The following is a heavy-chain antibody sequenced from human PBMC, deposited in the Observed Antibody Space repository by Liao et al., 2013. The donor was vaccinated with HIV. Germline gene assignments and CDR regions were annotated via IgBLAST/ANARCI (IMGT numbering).Heavy chain of an antibody. D-gene: IGHD6-19*01. CDR3: AREISGWLTYYYYMDV. CDR2: IYTSGST. V-gene: IGHV4-4*07. Sequence: GGSISDYYWSWIRQPAGKGLEWIGRIYTSGSTNYNPSLKSRVTMSVDTSKNQFSLKLSSVTAADTAVYYCAREISGWLTYYYYMDVWGKGTTVTVSS. CDR1: GGSISDYY. J-gene: IGHJ6*03.